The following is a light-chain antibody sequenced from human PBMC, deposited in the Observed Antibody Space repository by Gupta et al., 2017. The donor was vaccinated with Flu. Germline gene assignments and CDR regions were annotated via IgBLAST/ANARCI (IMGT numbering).Light chain of an antibody. J-gene: IGKJ1*01. CDR3: QQYYNSLGT. Sequence: KLLIYMAPRGDSGVPSRFSGSGSGTEFPLTISSPQPDDFATYSCQQYYNSLGTFGQGTKVEIK. V-gene: IGKV1-5*03. CDR2: MAP.